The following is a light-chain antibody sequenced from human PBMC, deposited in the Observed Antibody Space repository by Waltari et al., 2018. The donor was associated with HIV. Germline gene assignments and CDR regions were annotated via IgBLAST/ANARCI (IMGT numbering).Light chain of an antibody. CDR2: WAS. Sequence: DIVMTQSPDSLAVSLGERATINCKSSQSVVYSSNNKNYLAWYQQKPGKPPKLLIYWASTRESGVPDRFSCSGSGTDFTLTISSLQAEDVAVYYCQQYYSTPWTFGQGTKVEIK. J-gene: IGKJ1*01. CDR1: QSVVYSSNNKNY. CDR3: QQYYSTPWT. V-gene: IGKV4-1*01.